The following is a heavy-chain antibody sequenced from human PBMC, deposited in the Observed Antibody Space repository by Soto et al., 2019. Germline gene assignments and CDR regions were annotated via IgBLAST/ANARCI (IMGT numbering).Heavy chain of an antibody. J-gene: IGHJ4*02. D-gene: IGHD3-16*01. CDR3: AKHRPMSSYLYI. CDR2: ISANAGTT. Sequence: VQLLESGGGLVRPGGSLRLSCAASGFTFTNYAFSWLRQAPGKGLEWVSAISANAGTTYYADSVKGRFTISRDNSKNSLYLQMNSLRAEDTAVYYCAKHRPMSSYLYIWGQGTLVTVSS. V-gene: IGHV3-23*01. CDR1: GFTFTNYA.